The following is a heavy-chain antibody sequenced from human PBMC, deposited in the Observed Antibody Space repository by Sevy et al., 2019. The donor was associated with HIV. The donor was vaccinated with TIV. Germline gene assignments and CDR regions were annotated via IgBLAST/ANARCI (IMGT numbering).Heavy chain of an antibody. CDR3: ANAYCGSYSHSYRYALDV. D-gene: IGHD1-26*01. Sequence: GGSLTLSCTGSGFSFSYYGIHWVRQAPGKGLDWVVLISHDGINEYYEDSMKGRFTNSRDKSRNTVYMEMNSLRNEDRAIDVTANAYCGSYSHSYRYALDVWGQGTTVTVSS. CDR1: GFSFSYYG. V-gene: IGHV3-30*18. CDR2: ISHDGINE. J-gene: IGHJ6*02.